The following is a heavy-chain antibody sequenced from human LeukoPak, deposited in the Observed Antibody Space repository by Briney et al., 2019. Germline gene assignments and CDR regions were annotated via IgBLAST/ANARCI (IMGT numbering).Heavy chain of an antibody. J-gene: IGHJ4*02. Sequence: PGGSLRLSCAASGFTLSSYAMSWVRQAPGMGLEWVSVISGSGGSTYYADSVKGRFTISRDNSKNTLYLQMNSLRAEDTAVYYCAKPTYYYDSSGYVYYFDYWGQGTLVTVSS. CDR1: GFTLSSYA. D-gene: IGHD3-22*01. V-gene: IGHV3-23*01. CDR3: AKPTYYYDSSGYVYYFDY. CDR2: ISGSGGST.